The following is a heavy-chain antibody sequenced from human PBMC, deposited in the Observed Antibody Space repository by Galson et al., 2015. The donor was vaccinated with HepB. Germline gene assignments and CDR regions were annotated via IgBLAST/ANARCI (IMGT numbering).Heavy chain of an antibody. Sequence: SLRLSCAASGFTFSSYAMSWVRQPPGMGLEWVSSISSSSSYIYYADSVKGRFTISRDNAKNSLYLQMNSLRAEDTAVYYCARVIRGIVVVPAATDYWGQGTLVTVSS. J-gene: IGHJ4*02. CDR2: ISSSSSYI. CDR3: ARVIRGIVVVPAATDY. D-gene: IGHD2-2*01. V-gene: IGHV3-21*01. CDR1: GFTFSSYA.